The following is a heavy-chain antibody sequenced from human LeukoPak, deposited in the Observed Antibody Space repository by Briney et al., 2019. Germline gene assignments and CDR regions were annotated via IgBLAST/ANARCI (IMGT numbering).Heavy chain of an antibody. V-gene: IGHV3-7*01. J-gene: IGHJ4*02. CDR3: AKDIEEYGDYGYYFDY. CDR1: GFSFSIHW. D-gene: IGHD4-17*01. Sequence: GGSLRLSCAASGFSFSIHWMSWVRQAPGRGLERVAKINPDGSEKYYVDSVKGRFTISRDNAKNSVYVQMNSLRADDTAVYYCAKDIEEYGDYGYYFDYWGQGTLVTVSS. CDR2: INPDGSEK.